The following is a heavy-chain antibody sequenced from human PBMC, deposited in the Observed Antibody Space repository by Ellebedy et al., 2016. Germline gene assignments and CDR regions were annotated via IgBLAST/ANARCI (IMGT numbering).Heavy chain of an antibody. CDR1: GFTFSSYA. J-gene: IGHJ3*02. V-gene: IGHV3-21*01. D-gene: IGHD1-26*01. CDR3: ARDREGATIGDAFDI. Sequence: GGSLRLSCAASGFTFSSYAMSWVRQAPGKGLEWVSSISSSSSYIYYADSVKGRFTISRDNAKNSLYLQMNSLRAEDTAVYYCARDREGATIGDAFDIWGQGTMVTVSS. CDR2: ISSSSSYI.